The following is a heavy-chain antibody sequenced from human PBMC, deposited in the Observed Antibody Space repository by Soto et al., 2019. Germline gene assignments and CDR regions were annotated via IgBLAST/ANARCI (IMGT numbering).Heavy chain of an antibody. Sequence: GALRLSCAASGFTFSSYAMHWVRQAPGKGLEWVAVISYDGSNKYYADSVKGRFTISRDNSKNTLYLQMNSLRAEDTAVYYCARSSIMITFGGVIPLGSYFVYWGQGTLVTVSS. CDR3: ARSSIMITFGGVIPLGSYFVY. J-gene: IGHJ4*02. CDR2: ISYDGSNK. D-gene: IGHD3-16*02. V-gene: IGHV3-30-3*01. CDR1: GFTFSSYA.